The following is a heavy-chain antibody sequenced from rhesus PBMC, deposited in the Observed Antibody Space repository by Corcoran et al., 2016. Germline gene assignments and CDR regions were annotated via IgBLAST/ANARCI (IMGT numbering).Heavy chain of an antibody. CDR1: GGSFSGYY. CDR2: ISGVCGST. Sequence: QVQLQESGPGLVKPSETLSLTCAVSGGSFSGYYWGWIRQPPGKGLEWIGYISGVCGSTDYNPSLKSRVTISTDTSKNQFSLKLTSVTAADTAVYYCARGAGGNRFDVWGPGVLVTVSS. J-gene: IGHJ5-1*01. D-gene: IGHD3-9*01. V-gene: IGHV4-165*01. CDR3: ARGAGGNRFDV.